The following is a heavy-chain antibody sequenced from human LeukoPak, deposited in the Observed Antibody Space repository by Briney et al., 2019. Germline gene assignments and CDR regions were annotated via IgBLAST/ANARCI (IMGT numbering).Heavy chain of an antibody. CDR3: ARDWFHAIDY. Sequence: AGGSLRLSCAASGFTFSSYRMNWVRQAPGKGLEWVSSISSSSSYIYYADSVKGRFTISRDNAKNSLFLHMNSLRAEDTAVYYCARDWFHAIDYWGQGTLVTVSS. J-gene: IGHJ4*02. CDR2: ISSSSSYI. CDR1: GFTFSSYR. D-gene: IGHD2/OR15-2a*01. V-gene: IGHV3-21*01.